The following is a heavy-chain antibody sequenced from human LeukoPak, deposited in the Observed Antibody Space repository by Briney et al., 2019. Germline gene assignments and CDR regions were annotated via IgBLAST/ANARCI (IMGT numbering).Heavy chain of an antibody. V-gene: IGHV4-59*12. Sequence: TSETLSLTCTVSGGSISSYYWSWIRQPPGKGLEWIGYIYYSGSTNYNPSLKSRVTISVDTSKNQFSLKLSSVTAADTAVYYCAREHTMMAFDYWGQGTLVTVSS. CDR2: IYYSGST. CDR3: AREHTMMAFDY. J-gene: IGHJ4*02. CDR1: GGSISSYY. D-gene: IGHD3-22*01.